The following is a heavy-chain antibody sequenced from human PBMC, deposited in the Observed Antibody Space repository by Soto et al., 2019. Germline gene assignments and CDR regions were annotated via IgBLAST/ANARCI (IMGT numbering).Heavy chain of an antibody. D-gene: IGHD3-22*01. CDR1: GFTFSSYA. CDR3: AKAGGSWRGYEDSSGSGPDAFDI. CDR2: ISGSGGST. J-gene: IGHJ3*02. V-gene: IGHV3-23*01. Sequence: PGGSLRLSCAASGFTFSSYAMSWVRQAPGKVLEWVSAISGSGGSTYYADSVKGRFTISRDNSKNTLYLQMNSLRAEDTAVYYCAKAGGSWRGYEDSSGSGPDAFDIWGPGTMVTV.